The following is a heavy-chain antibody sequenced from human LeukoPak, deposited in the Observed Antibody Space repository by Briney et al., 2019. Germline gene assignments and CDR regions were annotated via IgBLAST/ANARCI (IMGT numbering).Heavy chain of an antibody. V-gene: IGHV3-23*01. J-gene: IGHJ4*02. Sequence: GGSLRLSCSASGFTFSSYEMNWVRQAPGKGLEWISYITGSGDTTYYADSVKGRFTISRDNSRNTVYLQMNSLRAEDTAVYYCANDLGWIQLNLGRGQGTLVTVSS. CDR1: GFTFSSYE. CDR2: ITGSGDTT. D-gene: IGHD5-18*01. CDR3: ANDLGWIQLNLG.